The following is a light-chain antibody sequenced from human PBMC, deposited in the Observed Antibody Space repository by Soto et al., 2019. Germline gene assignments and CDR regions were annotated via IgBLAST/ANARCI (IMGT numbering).Light chain of an antibody. J-gene: IGKJ3*01. V-gene: IGKV1-5*01. Sequence: DIQMTQSPSNLSASARDRVTITCRASQNINNWLAWYQQKPGKAPNLLIYDASSLESGVSSRFSGSGYGTEFTLTISSLQPDDVATYYCQQYSTYSFTFGPGTKVDFK. CDR1: QNINNW. CDR2: DAS. CDR3: QQYSTYSFT.